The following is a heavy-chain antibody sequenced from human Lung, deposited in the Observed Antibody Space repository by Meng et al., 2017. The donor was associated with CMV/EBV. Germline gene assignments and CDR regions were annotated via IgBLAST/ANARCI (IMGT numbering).Heavy chain of an antibody. V-gene: IGHV3-23*01. J-gene: IGHJ5*02. D-gene: IGHD2-2*01. CDR2: ISAGGGST. Sequence: SCAASAFTFSNYGMSGVRRAPGRGLEWVSGISAGGGSTYYADSVKGRFTVSRDNSKNTLYLQMNSLRAEDTAVYYCAKDWSRYCTSTSCYKPWFDPXGQGXLVTVSS. CDR1: AFTFSNYG. CDR3: AKDWSRYCTSTSCYKPWFDP.